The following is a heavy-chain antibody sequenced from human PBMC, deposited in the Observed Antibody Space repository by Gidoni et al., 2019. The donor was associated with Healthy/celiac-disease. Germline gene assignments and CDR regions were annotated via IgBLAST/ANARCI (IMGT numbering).Heavy chain of an antibody. V-gene: IGHV4-39*01. CDR2: IYYSGST. CDR1: GGSISSSSYY. J-gene: IGHJ4*02. CDR3: ARGTVEGYYFDY. Sequence: QLQLQESGPGLVKPSETLSLTCTVSGGSISSSSYYWGWIRQPPGKGLEWIGSIYYSGSTYYNPSLKSRVTISVDTSKNQFSLKLSSVTAADTAVYYCARGTVEGYYFDYWGQGTLVTVSS. D-gene: IGHD3-3*01.